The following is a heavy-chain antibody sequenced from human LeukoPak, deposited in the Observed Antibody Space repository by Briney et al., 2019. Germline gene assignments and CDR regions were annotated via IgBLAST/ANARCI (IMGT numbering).Heavy chain of an antibody. Sequence: PGGSLRLSCAASGFTFDDYGMSWVRQAPGKGLEWVSGINWNGGSTGYADSVKGRFTISRDNAKNSLYLQMNSLRAEDTALYYCARDQDIVVVPAASGQYYFDYWGQGTLVTVSS. CDR2: INWNGGST. CDR1: GFTFDDYG. D-gene: IGHD2-2*01. V-gene: IGHV3-20*04. J-gene: IGHJ4*02. CDR3: ARDQDIVVVPAASGQYYFDY.